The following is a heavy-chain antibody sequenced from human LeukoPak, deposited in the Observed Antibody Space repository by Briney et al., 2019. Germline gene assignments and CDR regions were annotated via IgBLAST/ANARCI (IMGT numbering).Heavy chain of an antibody. Sequence: ASVKVSCKASGYTLTSYGISWVRQAPGQGLEWMGWISAYNGNTNYAQKLQGRVTMTTDTSTSTAYMELRSLRSDDTAVYYCAREQSSTSWATTRYYYMDVWGKGTTVTVSS. D-gene: IGHD2-2*01. V-gene: IGHV1-18*01. J-gene: IGHJ6*03. CDR1: GYTLTSYG. CDR2: ISAYNGNT. CDR3: AREQSSTSWATTRYYYMDV.